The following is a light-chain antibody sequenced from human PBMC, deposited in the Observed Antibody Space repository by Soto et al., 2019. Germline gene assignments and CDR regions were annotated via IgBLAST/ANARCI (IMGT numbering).Light chain of an antibody. CDR3: QQYGTSTALT. CDR1: QTLSTSN. J-gene: IGKJ4*01. Sequence: EIVLTQSPGTLSLSPGERATLSCRASQTLSTSNLAWYQQKPGQPPRLLVYGASNRAADIPDRFSGSGSGTDFTLTINRLEPEAFAMYYCQQYGTSTALTFGGGTKVEIK. CDR2: GAS. V-gene: IGKV3-20*01.